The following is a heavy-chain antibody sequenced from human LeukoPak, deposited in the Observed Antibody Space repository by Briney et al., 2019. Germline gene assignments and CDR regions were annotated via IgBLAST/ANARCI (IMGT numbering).Heavy chain of an antibody. CDR2: IFYGGSN. CDR3: ARQLPTAAADTRGYFDY. D-gene: IGHD6-25*01. J-gene: IGHJ4*01. Sequence: PSETLSLTCSVSGGSISSADYYWGWIRQAPGKGLEWIGSIFYGGSNHYNPSLKSRAAISVDTSKTQFSLKLTSVTAADAAMYYCARQLPTAAADTRGYFDYWGQGTVVTVSS. CDR1: GGSISSADYY. V-gene: IGHV4-39*01.